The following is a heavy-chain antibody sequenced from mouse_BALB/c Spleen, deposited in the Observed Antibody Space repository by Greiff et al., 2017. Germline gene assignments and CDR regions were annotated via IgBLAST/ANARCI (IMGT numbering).Heavy chain of an antibody. V-gene: IGHV14-3*02. CDR2: IDPANGNT. D-gene: IGHD1-1*01. CDR1: GFNIKDTY. Sequence: EVQVVESGAELVKPGASVKLSCTASGFNIKDTYMHWVKQRPEQGLEWIGRIDPANGNTKYDPKFQGKATITADTSSNTAYLQLSSLTSEDTAVYYCARNHYYGSSYAMDYWGQGTSVTVSS. J-gene: IGHJ4*01. CDR3: ARNHYYGSSYAMDY.